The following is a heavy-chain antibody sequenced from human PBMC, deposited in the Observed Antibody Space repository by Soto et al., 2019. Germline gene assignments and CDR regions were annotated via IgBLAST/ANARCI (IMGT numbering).Heavy chain of an antibody. CDR3: AREQAPHGSAAAGSGLDY. Sequence: EVQLVESGGGLVKPGGSLRLSCAASGFTFSSYSMNWVRQAPGQGLEWVSSISSSSSYIYYADSVKGRFTISRDNAKNSLYLQMNSLRAEDTAVYYCAREQAPHGSAAAGSGLDYWGQGTLVTVSS. D-gene: IGHD6-13*01. CDR1: GFTFSSYS. V-gene: IGHV3-21*01. J-gene: IGHJ4*02. CDR2: ISSSSSYI.